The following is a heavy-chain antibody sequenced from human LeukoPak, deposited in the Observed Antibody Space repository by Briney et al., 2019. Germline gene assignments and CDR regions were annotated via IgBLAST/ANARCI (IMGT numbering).Heavy chain of an antibody. V-gene: IGHV3-23*01. Sequence: GGSLRLSCAASGFTFSDYYMYWIRQAPGKGLEWVSAISGSGGSTYYADSVKGRFTISRDNSKNTLYLQMNSLRAEDTAVYYCAKESPNWNEPRYFDYWGQGTLVTVSS. CDR3: AKESPNWNEPRYFDY. J-gene: IGHJ4*02. CDR1: GFTFSDYY. D-gene: IGHD1-20*01. CDR2: ISGSGGST.